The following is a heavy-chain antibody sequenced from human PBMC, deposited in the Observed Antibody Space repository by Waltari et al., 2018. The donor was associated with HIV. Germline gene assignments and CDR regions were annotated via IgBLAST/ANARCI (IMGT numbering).Heavy chain of an antibody. J-gene: IGHJ4*02. CDR1: GFTLTHHA. CDR3: ARQGNTGTYFGGHR. CDR2: LWPDGNTR. Sequence: HVHLVESGGTVVQPGKSLSLSCVTAGFTLTHHAQSWFRQTPGAGLQWVEILWPDGNTRFYAPFVRGRFSISRDNTKKTVFLQMRALRADDTGVYFCARQGNTGTYFGGHRWGRGT. V-gene: IGHV3-33*01. D-gene: IGHD3-10*01.